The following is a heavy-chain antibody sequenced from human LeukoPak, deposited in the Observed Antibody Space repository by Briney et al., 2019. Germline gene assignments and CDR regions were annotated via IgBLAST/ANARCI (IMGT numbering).Heavy chain of an antibody. CDR2: INWNGGST. V-gene: IGHV3-20*04. CDR1: GFTFDDYG. CDR3: ARDHGGDRDDAFDI. D-gene: IGHD6-25*01. J-gene: IGHJ3*02. Sequence: PGGSLRLSCAASGFTFDDYGMSWVRQAPGKGLGWVSGINWNGGSTGYADSVKGRFTISRDNAKNSLYLQMNSLRAEDTALYYCARDHGGDRDDAFDIWGQGTMVTVSS.